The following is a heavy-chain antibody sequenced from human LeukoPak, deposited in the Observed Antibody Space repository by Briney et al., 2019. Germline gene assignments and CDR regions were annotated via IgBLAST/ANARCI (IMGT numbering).Heavy chain of an antibody. CDR2: IKSEIDGGTR. D-gene: IGHD6-13*01. V-gene: IGHV3-15*05. CDR3: STGGDVMIAGTRAFDI. CDR1: GFTFRSTW. J-gene: IGHJ3*02. Sequence: GGSLRLSCAGPGFTFRSTWMNWVRQAPGKGLEWVGRIKSEIDGGTRDYAAPVKGRFTVSRDDSKSTLYLQMNSLKTEDTAVYYCSTGGDVMIAGTRAFDIWGQGTMVTVSS.